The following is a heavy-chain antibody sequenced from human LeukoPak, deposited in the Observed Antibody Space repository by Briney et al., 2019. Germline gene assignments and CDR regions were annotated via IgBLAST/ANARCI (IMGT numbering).Heavy chain of an antibody. V-gene: IGHV3-23*01. D-gene: IGHD2-15*01. Sequence: GGSLRLSCAASGFTFTTYAMSWVRQTPGKGLEWVSTFSGSVDTTYHADSVKGRFTISRDNSKNTVYLQMNSLRAEDTAVYYCAKASAGTCSGARCYYFDSWGQGAPVTVSS. CDR3: AKASAGTCSGARCYYFDS. CDR2: FSGSVDTT. CDR1: GFTFTTYA. J-gene: IGHJ4*02.